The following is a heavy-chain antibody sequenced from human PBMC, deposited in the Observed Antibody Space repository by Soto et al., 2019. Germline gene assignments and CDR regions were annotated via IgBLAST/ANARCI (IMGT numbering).Heavy chain of an antibody. CDR3: ASVDLGAYIPHFAS. J-gene: IGHJ4*02. CDR2: ITGSGGTT. V-gene: IGHV3-23*04. D-gene: IGHD4-17*01. Sequence: EVHLVESGGGLVQPGGSLRLSCAASGFTISSYAMSWVRQAPGKGLEWVSAITGSGGTTYYADSVKGRFTISRDNSKNTLYLQMDSLRAEDTAVYFCASVDLGAYIPHFASWGQGTLVTVSS. CDR1: GFTISSYA.